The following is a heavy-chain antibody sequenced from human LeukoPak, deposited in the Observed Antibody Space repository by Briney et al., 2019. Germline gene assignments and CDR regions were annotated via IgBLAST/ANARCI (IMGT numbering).Heavy chain of an antibody. CDR3: ARDHRGYYRLEYYFDY. J-gene: IGHJ4*02. CDR2: IYTRGST. D-gene: IGHD3-22*01. V-gene: IGHV4-61*02. Sequence: SQTLSLTCTVSGGSISSGRYYWSWIRQPAGKRPECIGRIYTRGSTTYNHSLQNPVTISVDTYKNTLSLKLGTLTAADTAVYYCARDHRGYYRLEYYFDYWGQGTLGIRSS. CDR1: GGSISSGRYY.